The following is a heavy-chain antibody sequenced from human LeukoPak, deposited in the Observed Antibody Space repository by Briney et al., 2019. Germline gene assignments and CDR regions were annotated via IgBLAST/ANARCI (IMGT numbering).Heavy chain of an antibody. D-gene: IGHD6-6*01. J-gene: IGHJ5*02. CDR3: ARDRPHNWFDP. CDR2: INNDGSNT. CDR1: GFTFSSYS. Sequence: GGSLRLSCAASGFTFSSYSMNWVRQAPGKGLVWVSRINNDGSNTIYADSVKGRFTVSRDNAKNTLYLQMNSLRVEDTAVYYCARDRPHNWFDPWGQGTLVTVSS. V-gene: IGHV3-74*01.